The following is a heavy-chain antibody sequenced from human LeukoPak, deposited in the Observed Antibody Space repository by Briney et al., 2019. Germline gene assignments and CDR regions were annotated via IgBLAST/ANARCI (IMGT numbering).Heavy chain of an antibody. CDR2: ISGSGDNT. CDR1: RFTFSSYA. CDR3: AKGSYYDSSGSFYFDY. J-gene: IGHJ4*02. V-gene: IGHV3-23*01. Sequence: PGGSLRPSCAAYRFTFSSYAMSWVRQAPGKGLEWVSGISGSGDNTYYADSVKGRFTISRDNSKNTLYVQVNSLGTEDTAAYYCAKGSYYDSSGSFYFDYWGQGTLVTVSS. D-gene: IGHD3-22*01.